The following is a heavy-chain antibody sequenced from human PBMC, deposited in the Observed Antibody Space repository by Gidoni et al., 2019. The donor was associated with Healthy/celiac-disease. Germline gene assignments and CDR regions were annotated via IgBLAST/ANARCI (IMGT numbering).Heavy chain of an antibody. CDR2: IIPIFGAA. Sequence: SVKLSCKASGGTFSSYALSWVRQAPGQGREWMGGIIPIFGAAKYAQKFQGRVTITADESTSTAYMELSSLRSEDTAVYYGARNPLGDCSSTSCYEKMGYFDYWGQGTLVTVSS. CDR1: GGTFSSYA. V-gene: IGHV1-69*01. CDR3: ARNPLGDCSSTSCYEKMGYFDY. J-gene: IGHJ4*02. D-gene: IGHD2-2*01.